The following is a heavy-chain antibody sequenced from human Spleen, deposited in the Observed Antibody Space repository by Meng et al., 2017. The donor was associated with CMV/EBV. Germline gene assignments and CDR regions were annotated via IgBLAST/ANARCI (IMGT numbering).Heavy chain of an antibody. D-gene: IGHD3-22*01. Sequence: QVQLVQSGADVKKPXXPXKVSCKASGYTFTGYYMHWVRQAPGQGLEWMGWINPNSGGINYAQKFQGRVTMTRDTSISTAYMELSRLRSDDTAVYYCARGYYPLDYWGQGTLVTVSS. J-gene: IGHJ4*02. CDR2: INPNSGGI. V-gene: IGHV1-2*02. CDR3: ARGYYPLDY. CDR1: GYTFTGYY.